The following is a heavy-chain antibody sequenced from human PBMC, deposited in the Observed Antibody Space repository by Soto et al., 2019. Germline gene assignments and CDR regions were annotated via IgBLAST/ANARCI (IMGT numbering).Heavy chain of an antibody. CDR3: ASRPFGANAFFHT. V-gene: IGHV4-59*08. Sequence: QVQLPESGPGLVKPSENLSLTCSVSGASISSNYWSWVRQPPGKGLEWIGYIYFGGTTQSNPPLKSRDIISLDTTKHRSALSLSAVTASARAVYSRASRPFGANAFFHTWVQGVLVTVSS. CDR2: IYFGGTT. J-gene: IGHJ1*01. D-gene: IGHD3-10*01. CDR1: GASISSNY.